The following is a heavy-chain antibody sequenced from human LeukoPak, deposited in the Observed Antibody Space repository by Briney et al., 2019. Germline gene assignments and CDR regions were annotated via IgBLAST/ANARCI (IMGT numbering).Heavy chain of an antibody. Sequence: SQTLSLTCTVSGGSLSSGGYYWSWIRQHPGKGLEWIGYIYYSGSTYYNPSLKSRVTISVDTSKNQFSMKLSSVTAADTAVYYCARGTIGGLWFGELLPVDYWGQGTLVTVSS. CDR1: GGSLSSGGYY. CDR2: IYYSGST. J-gene: IGHJ4*02. CDR3: ARGTIGGLWFGELLPVDY. D-gene: IGHD3-10*01. V-gene: IGHV4-31*03.